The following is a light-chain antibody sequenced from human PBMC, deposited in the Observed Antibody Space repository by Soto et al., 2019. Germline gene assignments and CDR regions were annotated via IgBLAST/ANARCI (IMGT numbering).Light chain of an antibody. Sequence: EIVMTQSPATLSVSPGDRATLSCRASQSVSSNLAWYQQKPGQAPRLLIYGASTRATGIPARFSGSGPGTEFTLTISSLQSEDFAVYFCQQYNNWPPFTFGQGTKLEIK. CDR1: QSVSSN. CDR2: GAS. CDR3: QQYNNWPPFT. J-gene: IGKJ2*01. V-gene: IGKV3-15*01.